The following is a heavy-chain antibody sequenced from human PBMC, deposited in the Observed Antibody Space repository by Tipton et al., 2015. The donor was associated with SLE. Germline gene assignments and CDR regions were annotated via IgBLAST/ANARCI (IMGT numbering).Heavy chain of an antibody. CDR2: INHSGST. Sequence: TLSLTCAVYGGSFSGYYWSWIRQPPGKGLEWIGEINHSGSTNYNPSPKSRVTISVDTSKNQFSLKLRSVTAADTSVYYCARHTGNIWDFYYYYYMDVWCKGTTVTVSS. J-gene: IGHJ6*03. D-gene: IGHD1/OR15-1a*01. V-gene: IGHV4-34*01. CDR1: GGSFSGYY. CDR3: ARHTGNIWDFYYYYYMDV.